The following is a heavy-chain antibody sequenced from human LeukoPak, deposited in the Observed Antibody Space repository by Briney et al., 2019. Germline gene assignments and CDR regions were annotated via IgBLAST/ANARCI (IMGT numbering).Heavy chain of an antibody. Sequence: SETLSLTCTVSGGSISSYYWSRIRQPPGKGLEWIGYIYYSGSTNYNASLTNRVTISVDTSKNQFSLKLSSVTAADTAVYYCAREVGYCSGGSCYSYFDYWGQGTLVTVSS. CDR1: GGSISSYY. V-gene: IGHV4-59*01. J-gene: IGHJ4*02. CDR2: IYYSGST. CDR3: AREVGYCSGGSCYSYFDY. D-gene: IGHD2-15*01.